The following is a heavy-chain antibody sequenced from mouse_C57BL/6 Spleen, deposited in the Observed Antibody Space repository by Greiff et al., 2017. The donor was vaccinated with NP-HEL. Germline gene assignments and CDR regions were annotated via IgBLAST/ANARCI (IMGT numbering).Heavy chain of an antibody. V-gene: IGHV5-17*01. CDR3: ARPSKIIATAEAMDY. Sequence: EVQGVESGGGLVKPGGSLKLSCAASGFTFSDYGMHWVRQAPEKGLEWVAYISSGSSTIYYADTVTGRFTISRDNAKNTLIQQMTSLRSEDTAMYYCARPSKIIATAEAMDYWGQGTSVTVSS. CDR2: ISSGSSTI. J-gene: IGHJ4*01. D-gene: IGHD1-1*01. CDR1: GFTFSDYG.